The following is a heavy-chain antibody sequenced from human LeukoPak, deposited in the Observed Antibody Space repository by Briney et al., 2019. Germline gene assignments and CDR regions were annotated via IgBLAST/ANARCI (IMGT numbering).Heavy chain of an antibody. CDR1: GGSFSGYY. V-gene: IGHV4-34*01. CDR2: INHSGST. Sequence: PSESLSLTCAVYGGSFSGYYWSWIRQPPGKGLEWIGEINHSGSTNYNPSLKSRVTISVDTSKNQFSLKLSSVTAADTAVYYCARGGGHCSGGSCYLNYYYYMDVWGKGTTVTVPS. D-gene: IGHD2-15*01. CDR3: ARGGGHCSGGSCYLNYYYYMDV. J-gene: IGHJ6*03.